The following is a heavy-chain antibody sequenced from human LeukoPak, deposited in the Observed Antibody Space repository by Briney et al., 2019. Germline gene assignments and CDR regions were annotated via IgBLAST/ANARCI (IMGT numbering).Heavy chain of an antibody. CDR3: ANFDY. CDR2: ISGSGGDS. CDR1: GFTFNNFA. V-gene: IGHV3-23*01. J-gene: IGHJ4*02. Sequence: GGSLRLSCAASGFTFNNFAMSWVRQAPGKGLEWVSLISGSGGDSKSVDSVKGRFVISRDNSKNSLYLQLNSLRAEDTAVYYCANFDYWGQGTLVTVSS.